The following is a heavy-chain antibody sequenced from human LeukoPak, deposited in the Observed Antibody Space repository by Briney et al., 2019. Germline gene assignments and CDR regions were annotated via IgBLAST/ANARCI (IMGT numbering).Heavy chain of an antibody. CDR3: ARSPYSSSWYENYFDY. D-gene: IGHD6-13*01. J-gene: IGHJ4*02. CDR2: IYYSGST. CDR1: GGSISGYY. Sequence: PSETLSLTCTVSGGSISGYYWSWIRQPPGKELEWIAYIYYSGSTDYNPSLKSRVTISLHTSKNQFSLKLTSVTAADTAVYYCARSPYSSSWYENYFDYWGQGTLVTVSS. V-gene: IGHV4-59*08.